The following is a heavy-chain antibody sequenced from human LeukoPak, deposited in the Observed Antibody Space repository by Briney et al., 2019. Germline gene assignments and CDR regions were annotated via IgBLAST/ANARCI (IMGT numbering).Heavy chain of an antibody. J-gene: IGHJ4*02. CDR3: ARDRFGELVPGY. Sequence: GGSLRLSCAASGFTFNSYSMNWVRQAPGKGLEWVSSISSSRSYIYYADSVKGRFTISRDNAKNSLYLQRNSLRAEDTAVYYCARDRFGELVPGYWGQGTLVTVSS. CDR1: GFTFNSYS. CDR2: ISSSRSYI. V-gene: IGHV3-21*01. D-gene: IGHD3-10*01.